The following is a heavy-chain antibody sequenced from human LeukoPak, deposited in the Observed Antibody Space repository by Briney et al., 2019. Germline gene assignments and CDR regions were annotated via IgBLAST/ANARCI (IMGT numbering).Heavy chain of an antibody. CDR1: GYTLTQLS. V-gene: IGHV1-24*01. Sequence: GASVKVSCKVSGYTLTQLSMHWVRQAPGKGLEWRGGFDPEDGETIYAQKFQGRVTMTEDTSTDTAYMELSSLRSEDTAVYYCATPAYCGGDCYSTWFDPWGQGTLVTVSS. CDR3: ATPAYCGGDCYSTWFDP. CDR2: FDPEDGET. J-gene: IGHJ5*02. D-gene: IGHD2-21*02.